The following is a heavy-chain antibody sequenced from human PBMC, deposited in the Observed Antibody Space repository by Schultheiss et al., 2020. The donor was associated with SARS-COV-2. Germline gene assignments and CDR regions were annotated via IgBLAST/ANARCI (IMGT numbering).Heavy chain of an antibody. Sequence: GESLKISCAASGFTFSSYGMHWVRQAPGKGLEWVAVIWYDGSNKYYADSVKGRFTISRDNSKNTLYLQMNSLRAEDTAVYYCAKDLSSGSFDYWGQGTLVTVSS. CDR2: IWYDGSNK. V-gene: IGHV3-30*02. D-gene: IGHD1-26*01. CDR1: GFTFSSYG. CDR3: AKDLSSGSFDY. J-gene: IGHJ4*02.